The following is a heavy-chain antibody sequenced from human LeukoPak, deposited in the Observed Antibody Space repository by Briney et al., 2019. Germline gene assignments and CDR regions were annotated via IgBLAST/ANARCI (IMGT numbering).Heavy chain of an antibody. CDR1: GFTFGAYW. J-gene: IGHJ4*02. Sequence: GGSLRLSCAASGFTFGAYWMSWVRQAPGKGLEWVANIKEDGSEKYYGDPVKGRFTISRDNAKNSLYLEMSSLRVEDTAVYYCARDSSGYQWGQGTLVTVSS. D-gene: IGHD3-22*01. V-gene: IGHV3-7*01. CDR2: IKEDGSEK. CDR3: ARDSSGYQ.